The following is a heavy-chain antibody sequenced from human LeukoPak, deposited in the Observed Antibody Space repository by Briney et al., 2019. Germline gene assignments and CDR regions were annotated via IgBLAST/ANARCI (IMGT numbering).Heavy chain of an antibody. J-gene: IGHJ3*02. Sequence: GASVKVSCKASGYTFTSYDISWVRQAPGQGLEWMGRIIPILGIANYAQKFQGRVTITADKSTSTAYMELSSLRSEDTAVYYCAQGRVGATSHDAFDIWGQGTMVTVSS. CDR1: GYTFTSYD. V-gene: IGHV1-69*04. CDR2: IIPILGIA. D-gene: IGHD1-26*01. CDR3: AQGRVGATSHDAFDI.